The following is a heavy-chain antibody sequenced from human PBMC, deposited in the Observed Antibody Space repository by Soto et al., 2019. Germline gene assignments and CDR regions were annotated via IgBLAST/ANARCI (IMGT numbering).Heavy chain of an antibody. D-gene: IGHD3-3*01. CDR1: GFTVSSSY. J-gene: IGHJ6*02. CDR2: IYSGGST. V-gene: IGHV3-66*01. CDR3: ARYPCDDLLSGYPCDMDV. Sequence: EVQLVESGGGLVQPGRSLRLSCAASGFTVSSSYMSWVRQAPGKGLEWVSVIYSGGSTRYADSVKGRFTIFRDNSKNTLFLQMKNLRAEDTGVYDCARYPCDDLLSGYPCDMDVWGRGTTVTVSS.